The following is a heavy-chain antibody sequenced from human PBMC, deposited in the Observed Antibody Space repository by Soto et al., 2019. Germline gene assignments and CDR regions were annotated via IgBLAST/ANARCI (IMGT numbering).Heavy chain of an antibody. Sequence: QLQLQESGPGLVKPSETLSLICTVSGVSISSSRHYWGWIRQPPGRGLDGIGTVYSSGTTYYNPSLKSRLTISIDTSKNLFSLNLSSVTAADTAVYYCARITPTDNWGQGTLVTVSS. D-gene: IGHD3-10*01. CDR1: GVSISSSRHY. CDR3: ARITPTDN. J-gene: IGHJ4*02. CDR2: VYSSGTT. V-gene: IGHV4-39*01.